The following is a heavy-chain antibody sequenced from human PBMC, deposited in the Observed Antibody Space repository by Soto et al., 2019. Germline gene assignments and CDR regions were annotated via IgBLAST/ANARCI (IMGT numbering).Heavy chain of an antibody. CDR1: GGSFNRHT. V-gene: IGHV1-69*01. J-gene: IGHJ4*02. D-gene: IGHD3-22*01. CDR3: ARGWGYDSTDYYYAY. CDR2: IIPIFGTA. Sequence: QVQLVQSGAEVRKPGSSVRVSCKASGGSFNRHTISWVRQAPGQGLEWMGGIIPIFGTANHAQKFHGRVTIIADESTSTVHMELSSLRSDDTAIYYCARGWGYDSTDYYYAYWGQGTLVIVSS.